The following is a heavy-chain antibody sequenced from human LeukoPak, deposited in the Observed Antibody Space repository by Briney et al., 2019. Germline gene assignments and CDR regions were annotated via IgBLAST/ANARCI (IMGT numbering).Heavy chain of an antibody. J-gene: IGHJ4*02. CDR3: ARESSVGAHKAFDY. CDR1: GFTFSTYW. D-gene: IGHD1-26*01. V-gene: IGHV3-74*01. CDR2: INSDGSST. Sequence: GGSLRLSCAASGFTFSTYWIHWVRQAPGKGLVWVSRINSDGSSTSYADSVKGRFTISRDNAKNTLYLQMNSLRAEDTVVYYCARESSVGAHKAFDYWGQGTLVTVSS.